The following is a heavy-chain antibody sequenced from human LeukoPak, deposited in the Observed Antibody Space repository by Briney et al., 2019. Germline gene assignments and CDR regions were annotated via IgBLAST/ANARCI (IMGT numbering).Heavy chain of an antibody. CDR1: GFTFSSYA. D-gene: IGHD2-2*01. CDR3: ARTPGCSHPSRYVNV. J-gene: IGHJ1*01. V-gene: IGHV3-23*01. Sequence: PGGSLRLSCVASGFTFSSYAMSWVRQAPGEGLEWVSGISGSGDSTYYADSVKGRFTISRDNSKNTLYLQMSTLRAEDTAVYYDARTPGCSHPSRYVNVRGQGTLVTVYS. CDR2: ISGSGDST.